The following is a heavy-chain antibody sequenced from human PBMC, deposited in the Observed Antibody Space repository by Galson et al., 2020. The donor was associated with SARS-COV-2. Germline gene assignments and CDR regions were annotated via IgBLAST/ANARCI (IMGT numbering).Heavy chain of an antibody. CDR1: GGSIRSYY. CDR2: IYYTGTT. Sequence: SETLSLTCTVSGGSIRSYYWSWIRQSPGKGLEWIGYIYYTGTTKYNPSLESRLTISVDTSKDQFSLKLKSVTAADTAVYYCAREEYYYETTGAPSIAFDIWGQGTMVTVSS. CDR3: AREEYYYETTGAPSIAFDI. J-gene: IGHJ3*02. D-gene: IGHD3-22*01. V-gene: IGHV4-59*01.